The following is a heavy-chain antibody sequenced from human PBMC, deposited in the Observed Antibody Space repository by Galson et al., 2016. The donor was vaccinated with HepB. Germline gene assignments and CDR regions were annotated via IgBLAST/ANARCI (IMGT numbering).Heavy chain of an antibody. J-gene: IGHJ6*02. V-gene: IGHV3-7*03. CDR2: IKQDESEE. CDR1: GFTFSSYW. D-gene: IGHD1-1*01. Sequence: SLRLSCAASGFTFSSYWMNWVRQAPGKGLEWVANIKQDESEENYVDSVKGRSTISRDNAKKSVYLQMNRLRVEDTAVYYCTGTPRLYYYYSGLDVWGQGTTVTVSS. CDR3: TGTPRLYYYYSGLDV.